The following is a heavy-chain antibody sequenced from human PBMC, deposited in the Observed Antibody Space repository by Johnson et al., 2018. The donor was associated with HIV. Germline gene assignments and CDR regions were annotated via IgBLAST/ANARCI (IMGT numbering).Heavy chain of an antibody. V-gene: IGHV3-30-3*01. CDR3: ARDGGMGTFGGVIPRNAFDI. D-gene: IGHD3-16*02. CDR2: ISYDGSNK. CDR1: GFTVSSNY. Sequence: QVQLVESGGGLVQPGGSLRLSCAASGFTVSSNYMSWVRQAPGKGLEWVAVISYDGSNKYYADSVKGRFTISRDTSKNTLYLQMNSLRAEDTAVYYCARDGGMGTFGGVIPRNAFDIWGQGTMVTVSS. J-gene: IGHJ3*02.